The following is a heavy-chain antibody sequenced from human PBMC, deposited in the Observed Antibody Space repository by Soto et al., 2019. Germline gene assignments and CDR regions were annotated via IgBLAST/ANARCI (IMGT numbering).Heavy chain of an antibody. Sequence: GGSLRLSCAASGFTFSSYAMSWVRQAPGKGLEWVSGISGSGGRTYYADPVKGRFTISRDNSKNTLYLQMNSLRAEDTAVYYCAKIMGYSYYYAPDVWGQGTTVTVS. D-gene: IGHD2-8*01. J-gene: IGHJ6*02. CDR2: ISGSGGRT. CDR3: AKIMGYSYYYAPDV. V-gene: IGHV3-23*01. CDR1: GFTFSSYA.